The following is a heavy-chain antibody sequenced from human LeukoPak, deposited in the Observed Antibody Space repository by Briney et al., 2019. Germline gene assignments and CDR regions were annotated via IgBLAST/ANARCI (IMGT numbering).Heavy chain of an antibody. CDR1: GGSISSSSYY. V-gene: IGHV4-39*07. Sequence: PSETLSLTCTVSGGSISSSSYYWGWIRQPPGKGLEWIGSIYYSGSTYYNPSLKSRVTISVDTSKNQFSLKLSSVTAADTAVYYCAESFYYYYYMDVWGKGTTVTVSS. J-gene: IGHJ6*03. CDR2: IYYSGST. CDR3: AESFYYYYYMDV. D-gene: IGHD3-10*01.